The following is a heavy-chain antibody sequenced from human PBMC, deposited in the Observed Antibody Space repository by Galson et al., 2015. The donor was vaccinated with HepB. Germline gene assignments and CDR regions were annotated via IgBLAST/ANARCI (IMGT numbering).Heavy chain of an antibody. CDR3: AEDAAPGSGSRYFDD. CDR2: ISDSGDST. V-gene: IGHV3-23*01. CDR1: GFTFSSYS. J-gene: IGHJ4*02. D-gene: IGHD6-19*01. Sequence: SLRLSCAASGFTFSSYSMNWVRQAPGKGLEWVSAISDSGDSTYYADSVRGRFTISRDNSKNTLYLQMNGLTADDSAVYFCAEDAAPGSGSRYFDDWGQGTLVTVSS.